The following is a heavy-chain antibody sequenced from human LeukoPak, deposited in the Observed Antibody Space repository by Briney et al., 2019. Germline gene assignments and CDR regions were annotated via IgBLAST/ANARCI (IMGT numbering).Heavy chain of an antibody. D-gene: IGHD3-10*01. CDR1: GYSISSGYY. V-gene: IGHV4-38-2*02. CDR3: ARYATTMVRGVITP. CDR2: IYHSGST. J-gene: IGHJ5*02. Sequence: PSETLSLTCTVSGYSISSGYYWGWIRQPPGKGLEWIGSIYHSGSTYYNPSLKGRVTISVDTSKNQFSLKMSSVTAADTAVYYCARYATTMVRGVITPWGQGTLVTVSS.